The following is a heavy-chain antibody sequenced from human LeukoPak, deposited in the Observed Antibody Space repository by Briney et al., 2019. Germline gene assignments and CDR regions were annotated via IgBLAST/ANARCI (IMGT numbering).Heavy chain of an antibody. J-gene: IGHJ3*02. CDR3: ARDVAGYSGSYYGALDI. CDR2: IYYSGST. Sequence: SETLSLTCTVSGGSISSYYWSWIRQPPGKGLEWIGYIYYSGSTNYNPSLKSRVTISVDTSKNQFSLKLSSVTAADTAVYYCARDVAGYSGSYYGALDIWGQGTMVTVSS. D-gene: IGHD1-26*01. CDR1: GGSISSYY. V-gene: IGHV4-59*01.